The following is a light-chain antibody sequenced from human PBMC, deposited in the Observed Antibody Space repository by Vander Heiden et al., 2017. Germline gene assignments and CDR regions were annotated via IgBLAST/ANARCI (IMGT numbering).Light chain of an antibody. CDR1: SGSIASNN. J-gene: IGLJ2*01. CDR2: ENA. Sequence: KSLLSKPHYVSESPGETVTISCSGSSGSIASNNVQWYQTRPVSSPTTGIYENARTPSRVPDRFSGTIDTSSTSASLSISGLVTEDEADYYCQSYDSNDLVLFDGGTKLTVL. CDR3: QSYDSNDLVL. V-gene: IGLV6-57*01.